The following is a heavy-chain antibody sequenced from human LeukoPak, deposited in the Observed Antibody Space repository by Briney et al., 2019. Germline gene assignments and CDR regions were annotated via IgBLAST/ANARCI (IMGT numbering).Heavy chain of an antibody. D-gene: IGHD3-3*01. Sequence: GGSLRLSWAASGFTFSSYWMSWVRQAPGKGLEWVANIKQDGSEKYYVDSVKGRFTISRDNAKNSLYLQMDSLRAEDTAVYYCARAYYDFWSGYPHYFDYWGQGTLVTVS. CDR1: GFTFSSYW. CDR3: ARAYYDFWSGYPHYFDY. V-gene: IGHV3-7*01. J-gene: IGHJ4*02. CDR2: IKQDGSEK.